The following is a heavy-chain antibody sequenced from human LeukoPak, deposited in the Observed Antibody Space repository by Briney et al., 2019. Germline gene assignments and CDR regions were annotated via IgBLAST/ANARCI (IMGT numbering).Heavy chain of an antibody. CDR2: ISDSGGST. J-gene: IGHJ6*02. D-gene: IGHD3-3*01. CDR1: GFTFSTYA. CDR3: AKVPPRSEFWSGYYTSYYYYGMDV. V-gene: IGHV3-23*01. Sequence: GGSLRLSCATSGFTFSTYAMNWVRQAPGKGLEWVSGISDSGGSTYYADSVKGRFTISRDNSKNTLYLQMNSLRAEDTAVYYCAKVPPRSEFWSGYYTSYYYYGMDVCGQGTTVTVSS.